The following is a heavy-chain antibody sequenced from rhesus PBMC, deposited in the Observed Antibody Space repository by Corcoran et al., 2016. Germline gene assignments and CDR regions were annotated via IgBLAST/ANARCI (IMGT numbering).Heavy chain of an antibody. D-gene: IGHD2-27*01. CDR2: INRCGGLT. V-gene: IGHV3S5*01. CDR1: GFTFSSYG. J-gene: IGHJ4*01. Sequence: EVQLVETGGGLVQPGGSLKLSCAASGFTFSSYGMSWVRQAPGKGLEWVSAINRCGGLTYYADSVKGRFTISRDNSKNTLSLQMNSLRAEDTAVYYCAKDFEVFTALDSWGQGVLVTVSS. CDR3: AKDFEVFTALDS.